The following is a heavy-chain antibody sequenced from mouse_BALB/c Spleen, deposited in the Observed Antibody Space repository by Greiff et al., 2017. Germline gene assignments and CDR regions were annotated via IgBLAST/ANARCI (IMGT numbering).Heavy chain of an antibody. CDR2: INPSTGYT. CDR1: GYTFTSYW. J-gene: IGHJ2*01. Sequence: VQRVESGAELAKPGASVKMSCKASGYTFTSYWMHWVKQRPGQGLEWIGYINPSTGYTEYNQKFKDKATLTADKSSSTAYMQLSSLTSEDSAVYYCARSRGYYFDYWGQGTTLTVSS. V-gene: IGHV1-7*01. CDR3: ARSRGYYFDY.